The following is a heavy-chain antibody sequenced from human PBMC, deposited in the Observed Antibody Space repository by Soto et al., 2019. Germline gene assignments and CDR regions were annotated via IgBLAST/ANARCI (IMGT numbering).Heavy chain of an antibody. D-gene: IGHD2-2*01. CDR2: ISWNSGSI. CDR3: AKDWIGYCSSTSLFDP. Sequence: EVQLVESGGGLVQPGRSLRLSCAASGFTFDDYAMHWVRQAPGKGLEWVSGISWNSGSIGYADSVKGRFTISRDNAKNSLYLQMNSLRAEDTALYYSAKDWIGYCSSTSLFDPWGQGTLVTVSS. V-gene: IGHV3-9*01. J-gene: IGHJ5*02. CDR1: GFTFDDYA.